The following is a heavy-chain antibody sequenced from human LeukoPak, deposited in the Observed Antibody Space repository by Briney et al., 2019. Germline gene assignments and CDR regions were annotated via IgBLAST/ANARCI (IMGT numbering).Heavy chain of an antibody. CDR2: IYYSGST. J-gene: IGHJ4*02. D-gene: IGHD2-8*02. CDR3: ARHGGVGVIPELDY. Sequence: PSDPLSLTCTVSGDSISSSRYFWARIRQPPGKVLEWIGWIYYSGSTYYNPSLKSRVTMSVDKSKIPFSLKLGSVTAADTAVFYCARHGGVGVIPELDYWGQGTMVTVSS. CDR1: GDSISSSRYF. V-gene: IGHV4-39*01.